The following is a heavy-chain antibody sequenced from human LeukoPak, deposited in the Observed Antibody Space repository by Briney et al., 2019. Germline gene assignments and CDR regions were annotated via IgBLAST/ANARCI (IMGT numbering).Heavy chain of an antibody. Sequence: PGGSLRLSCAASGFTFSSYGMHWVRQAPGKGLEWVAFIRYDGSNKYYADSVKGRFTISRDNSKNTLYLQMNSLRAEDTAVYYCARGKGAHSSGYYYFDYWGQGTLVTVSS. D-gene: IGHD6-19*01. CDR1: GFTFSSYG. CDR2: IRYDGSNK. CDR3: ARGKGAHSSGYYYFDY. J-gene: IGHJ4*02. V-gene: IGHV3-30*02.